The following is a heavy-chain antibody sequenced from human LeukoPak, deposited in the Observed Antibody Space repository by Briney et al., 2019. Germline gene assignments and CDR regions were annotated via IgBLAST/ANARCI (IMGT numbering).Heavy chain of an antibody. D-gene: IGHD2-2*01. CDR1: GGTFSTYA. Sequence: SVKVSCKASGGTFSTYAISWVRQAPGQGLEWMGGVVPIFDTTNYAQKFQNRVTITADESTTTAFMELSNLTSDDTAVYYCARDGGTGCYGNCGAFDIWGQGTMVTVSS. CDR3: ARDGGTGCYGNCGAFDI. CDR2: VVPIFDTT. V-gene: IGHV1-69*13. J-gene: IGHJ3*02.